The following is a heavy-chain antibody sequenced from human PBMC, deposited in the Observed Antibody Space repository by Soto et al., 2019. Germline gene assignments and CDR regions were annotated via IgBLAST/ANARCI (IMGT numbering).Heavy chain of an antibody. CDR3: ARGIVVVPAATYYYYYYMDV. D-gene: IGHD2-2*01. J-gene: IGHJ6*03. V-gene: IGHV1-8*01. CDR2: MNPNSGNT. CDR1: GYTFTSYD. Sequence: ASVKVSCKASGYTFTSYDINWVRQATGQGLEWMGWMNPNSGNTGYAQKFQGRVTMTRNTSISTAYMELSSQRSEDTAVYYCARGIVVVPAATYYYYYYMDVWGKGTTVTVSS.